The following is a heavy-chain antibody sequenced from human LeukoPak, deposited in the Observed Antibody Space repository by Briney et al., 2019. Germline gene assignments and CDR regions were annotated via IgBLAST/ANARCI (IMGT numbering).Heavy chain of an antibody. CDR2: IYTSGST. V-gene: IGHV4-61*02. D-gene: IGHD6-13*01. J-gene: IGHJ4*02. CDR3: ARRHTAKRVRAAAGTDDY. Sequence: PSETLSLTCTVSGGSISSGSYYWSWIRQPAGKGLEWIGRIYTSGSTNYNPSLKSRVTISVDTSKNQFSLKLSSVTAADTAVYYCARRHTAKRVRAAAGTDDYWGQGTLVTVSS. CDR1: GGSISSGSYY.